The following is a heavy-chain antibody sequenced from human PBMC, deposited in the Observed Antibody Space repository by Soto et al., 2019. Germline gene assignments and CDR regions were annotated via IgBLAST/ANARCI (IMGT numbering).Heavy chain of an antibody. D-gene: IGHD2-15*01. CDR1: GFSFDEHA. CDR2: LLWHGDRP. V-gene: IGHV3-9*01. Sequence: EAQLVESGGGLVQPGGSLRLSCAFSGFSFDEHAMHWVRQAPGKGLEWVAGLLWHGDRPGYAASVKGRFTISRDSAKDFLYLQMNSLRTEDTALYYCGKDLTPGGLESWGQGTLVTVSS. J-gene: IGHJ4*02. CDR3: GKDLTPGGLES.